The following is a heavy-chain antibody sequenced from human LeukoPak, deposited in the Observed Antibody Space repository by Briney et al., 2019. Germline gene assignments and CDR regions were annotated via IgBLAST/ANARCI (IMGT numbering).Heavy chain of an antibody. CDR1: GYTFTSYG. Sequence: GASVKVSCKASGYTFTSYGISWVRQAPGQGLEWMGWISAYNGNTNYAQKLQGRVTMTTDTSTSTAYMELSRLRSDDTAVYYCARVAQESSSWYKGSGWAYYMDVWGKGTTVTISS. CDR3: ARVAQESSSWYKGSGWAYYMDV. V-gene: IGHV1-18*01. D-gene: IGHD6-13*01. CDR2: ISAYNGNT. J-gene: IGHJ6*03.